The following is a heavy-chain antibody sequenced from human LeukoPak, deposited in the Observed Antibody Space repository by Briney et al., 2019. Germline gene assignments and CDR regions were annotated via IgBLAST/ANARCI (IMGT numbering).Heavy chain of an antibody. V-gene: IGHV3-33*01. CDR1: GFTFSNYG. CDR3: ARNDYEDYGPDY. Sequence: GGSLRLSCAASGFTFSNYGMHWVRQAPGKGLEWVAVIWYDGTNKYYADSVKGRFTISRDNSKNTLYLQMNSLRAEDTAVYYCARNDYEDYGPDYWGQGTLVTVSS. J-gene: IGHJ4*02. D-gene: IGHD4-17*01. CDR2: IWYDGTNK.